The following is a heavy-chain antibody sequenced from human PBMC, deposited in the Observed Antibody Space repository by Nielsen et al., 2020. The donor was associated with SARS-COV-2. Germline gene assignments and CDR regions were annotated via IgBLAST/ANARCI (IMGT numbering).Heavy chain of an antibody. V-gene: IGHV4-31*03. D-gene: IGHD1-26*01. CDR1: GGSISSGGYY. CDR2: IYYSGNT. CDR3: ARTSGSYYYYYGMDV. J-gene: IGHJ6*02. Sequence: SETLSLTCTVSGGSISSGGYYWSWIRQHPGKGLEWIGYIYYSGNTYHNPSLKSRVTISVDTSKNQFSLKLTSVTAADTAVYYCARTSGSYYYYYGMDVWGQGTTVTVSS.